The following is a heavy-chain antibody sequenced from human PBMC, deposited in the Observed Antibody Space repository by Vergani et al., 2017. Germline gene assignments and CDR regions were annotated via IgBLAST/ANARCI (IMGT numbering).Heavy chain of an antibody. CDR1: GGSISSYY. J-gene: IGHJ3*02. V-gene: IGHV4-59*01. Sequence: QVQLQESGPGLVKPSETLSLTCTVSGGSISSYYWSWIRQPPGKGLEWIGYIYYSGSTNYNPSLKSRVTISVDTSKNQFSLKLSSVTAADTAVYYCARNSYCGGDCYSDAFDIWGQGTMVTVSS. D-gene: IGHD2-21*02. CDR3: ARNSYCGGDCYSDAFDI. CDR2: IYYSGST.